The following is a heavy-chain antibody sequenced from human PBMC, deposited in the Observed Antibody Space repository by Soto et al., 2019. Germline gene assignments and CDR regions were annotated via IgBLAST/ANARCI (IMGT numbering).Heavy chain of an antibody. D-gene: IGHD6-13*01. CDR3: VSSSWYYWFDP. V-gene: IGHV3-23*01. CDR1: GFTFGSYA. J-gene: IGHJ5*02. Sequence: GGALSMSCVYSGFTFGSYAISWVRQAPGKGLEWVSAISGSGGSTYYADSVKGRFTISRDNSKNTLYLQMNSLRAEDTAVYYCVSSSWYYWFDPWGQRTLVTVSS. CDR2: ISGSGGST.